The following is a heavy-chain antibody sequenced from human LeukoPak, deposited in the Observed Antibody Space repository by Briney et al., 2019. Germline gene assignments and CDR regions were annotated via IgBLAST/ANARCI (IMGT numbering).Heavy chain of an antibody. V-gene: IGHV4-39*01. CDR1: GGPISSSIYY. D-gene: IGHD3-22*01. CDR2: IYYSGST. J-gene: IGHJ4*02. Sequence: PSETLSLTCTAPGGPISSSIYYWGWLRQPPVEGLEWIGSIYYSGSTYYNPSLRSRVTISVDTSKSQFSLNLSSVTAADTAVYYCARLYYDSSGYHQICYFDYWGQGTLVTVSS. CDR3: ARLYYDSSGYHQICYFDY.